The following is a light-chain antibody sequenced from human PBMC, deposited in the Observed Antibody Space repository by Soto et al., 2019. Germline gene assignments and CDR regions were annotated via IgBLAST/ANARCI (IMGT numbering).Light chain of an antibody. CDR1: QSISKY. V-gene: IGKV1-39*01. J-gene: IGKJ1*01. Sequence: DIQMTRSPSSLSASFGDRVFIPSRQSQSISKYLNWYQHKPGKVPTLLIYPASSLQSGVPSRFSRSGSGTEFTLTITSLQPEDFASYYCQQSGDTPPWTFGKGTKVDIK. CDR3: QQSGDTPPWT. CDR2: PAS.